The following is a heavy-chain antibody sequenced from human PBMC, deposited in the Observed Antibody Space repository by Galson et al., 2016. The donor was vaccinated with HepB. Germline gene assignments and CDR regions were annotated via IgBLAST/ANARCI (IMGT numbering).Heavy chain of an antibody. CDR1: SDPVTSGTYY. V-gene: IGHV4-61*01. Sequence: QVQLQESGPGLVKPSQTLSLTCTVSSDPVTSGTYYWSWVRQSPGKGLDWIGYIHDSGNTNYNPSIKGRVTISRDTSKNQLCLGWPSVTAAEPAVYYCARDEGFDNGMDVWGQGTTVTVAS. CDR2: IHDSGNT. J-gene: IGHJ6*02. CDR3: ARDEGFDNGMDV. D-gene: IGHD3-9*01.